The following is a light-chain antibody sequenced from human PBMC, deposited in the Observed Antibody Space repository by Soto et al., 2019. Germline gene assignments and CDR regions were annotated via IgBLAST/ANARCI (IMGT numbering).Light chain of an antibody. Sequence: QSALTQPASVSGSPGQSITISCTGTSSDVGGYNYVSWYQQHPGKAPKLMIYDVSNRPSGVSNRFSGSKSGNTASLTISGLPAEDEAEYYCSSYTSSSTLDVVFGGGTKLTVL. CDR3: SSYTSSSTLDVV. CDR1: SSDVGGYNY. V-gene: IGLV2-14*01. J-gene: IGLJ2*01. CDR2: DVS.